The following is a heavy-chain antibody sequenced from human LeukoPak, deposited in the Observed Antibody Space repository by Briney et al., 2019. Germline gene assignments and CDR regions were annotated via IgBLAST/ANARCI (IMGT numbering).Heavy chain of an antibody. CDR3: ARAGDTAMVIEY. V-gene: IGHV1-46*02. J-gene: IGHJ4*02. CDR2: INPSGGST. CDR1: GYTINSYY. Sequence: ASVKVSCKACGYTINSYYMHWVRQAPGQGLEWMGIINPSGGSTSHAQKFQGRVTMTRDTSTSTVYMELSSLRSEDTAVYYCARAGDTAMVIEYWGQGTLVTISS. D-gene: IGHD5-18*01.